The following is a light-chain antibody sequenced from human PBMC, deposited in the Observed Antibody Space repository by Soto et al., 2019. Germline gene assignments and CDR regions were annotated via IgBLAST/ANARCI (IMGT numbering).Light chain of an antibody. CDR3: QQYNSYPWT. V-gene: IGKV1-5*03. Sequence: DIQMTQSPSTLSASVGDRVTITCRASQSISSWLAWYQRKPGKAPKLLIYKASSLESGVPSRFSGSGSGTEFTLTISSLQPDDFATYYCQQYNSYPWTFGQGTKVEI. CDR2: KAS. CDR1: QSISSW. J-gene: IGKJ1*01.